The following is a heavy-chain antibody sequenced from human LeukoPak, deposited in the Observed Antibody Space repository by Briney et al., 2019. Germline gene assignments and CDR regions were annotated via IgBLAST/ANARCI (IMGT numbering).Heavy chain of an antibody. CDR2: IYYSGST. V-gene: IGHV4-31*03. CDR3: ARDRVVPVATLYGMDV. CDR1: GGSISSGGYY. D-gene: IGHD2-2*01. Sequence: PSETLSLTCTVSGGSISSGGYYWSWIRQHPGKGLEWIGYIYYSGSTYYNPSLKSRVTISVDTSKNRFSLKLSSVTAADTAVYYCARDRVVPVATLYGMDVWGQGTTVTVSS. J-gene: IGHJ6*02.